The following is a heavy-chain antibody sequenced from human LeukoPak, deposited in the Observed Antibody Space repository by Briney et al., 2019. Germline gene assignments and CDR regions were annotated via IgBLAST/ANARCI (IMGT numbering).Heavy chain of an antibody. CDR2: INPNTDGT. Sequence: ASVKVSCKASGYTFTVYYIHWVRQAPGQGLEWTGWINPNTDGTNYAQKFQGRVTMTRDASISTAYMELTRLRSDDTAVYYCARHGGAADYWGQGTLVTVSS. J-gene: IGHJ4*02. CDR1: GYTFTVYY. CDR3: ARHGGAADY. D-gene: IGHD1-26*01. V-gene: IGHV1-2*02.